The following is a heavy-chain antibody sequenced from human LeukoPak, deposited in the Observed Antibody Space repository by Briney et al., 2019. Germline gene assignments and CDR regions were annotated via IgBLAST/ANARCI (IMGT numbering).Heavy chain of an antibody. V-gene: IGHV1-2*02. CDR3: ARAGLWFGESSFSY. CDR1: GYTFTGYY. CDR2: INPNSGGT. J-gene: IGHJ4*02. D-gene: IGHD3-10*01. Sequence: GASVKVSCKASGYTFTGYYMHWVRQAPGQGLEWMGWINPNSGGTNYAQKFQGRVTMTRDTSISTAYMELSRLRSDDTAVYYCARAGLWFGESSFSYWGQGTLATVSS.